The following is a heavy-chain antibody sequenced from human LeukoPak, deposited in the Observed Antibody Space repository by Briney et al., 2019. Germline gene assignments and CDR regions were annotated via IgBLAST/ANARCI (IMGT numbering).Heavy chain of an antibody. Sequence: GGSLRLSCAASGFTFSSYAMSWVPEAPGKGLEWVSDLSGSGGSTYYADSVEGRFTISRDNSKITLYLQMNSLRAEDTAVYYCAKGYTMIVVVIPYYFDYWGQGTLVTVSS. J-gene: IGHJ4*02. D-gene: IGHD3-22*01. CDR1: GFTFSSYA. V-gene: IGHV3-23*01. CDR3: AKGYTMIVVVIPYYFDY. CDR2: LSGSGGST.